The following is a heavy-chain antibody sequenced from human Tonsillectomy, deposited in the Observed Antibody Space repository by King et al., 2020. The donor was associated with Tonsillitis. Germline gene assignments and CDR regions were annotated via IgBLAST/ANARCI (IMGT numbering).Heavy chain of an antibody. CDR3: ASFWSGYFDY. V-gene: IGHV3-7*01. Sequence: VQLVESGGGLVQPGGSLRLSCAASGFTFSNYWMSWVRQPPGRGLEWVANIRQDGSDKYYVDSVKGRFTISKDNAKNSLYLQMNSLRAEDTAVYYCASFWSGYFDYWGQGTLVTVSS. J-gene: IGHJ4*02. CDR1: GFTFSNYW. CDR2: IRQDGSDK. D-gene: IGHD3-3*01.